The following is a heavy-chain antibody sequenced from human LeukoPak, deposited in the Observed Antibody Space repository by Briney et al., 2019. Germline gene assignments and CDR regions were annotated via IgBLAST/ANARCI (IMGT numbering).Heavy chain of an antibody. Sequence: SETLSLTCAVYGGSCDDYYGSWIRQPPGKGLEWIGEIHPSGIFYYNSSLMSRVTISIDTSKSQFSLRLTSVTAADTGFYYCARGRDRSKAGDHWGQGSLVTVSS. CDR2: IHPSGIF. CDR1: GGSCDDYY. D-gene: IGHD5-24*01. CDR3: ARGRDRSKAGDH. V-gene: IGHV4-34*01. J-gene: IGHJ4*02.